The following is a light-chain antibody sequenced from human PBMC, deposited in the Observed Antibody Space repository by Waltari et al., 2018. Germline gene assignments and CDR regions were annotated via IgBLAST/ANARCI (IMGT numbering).Light chain of an antibody. J-gene: IGKJ4*01. Sequence: EIVLTQSQATLSLSPGERVTLPCRASQSLGIQLAWYQQRPGQAPRLLIADASYRAPGIPARFSGSGSGTDFTLTISSLEPEDIGIYYCQQRDSWPLTFGGGTKVEFK. CDR2: DAS. CDR3: QQRDSWPLT. CDR1: QSLGIQ. V-gene: IGKV3-11*01.